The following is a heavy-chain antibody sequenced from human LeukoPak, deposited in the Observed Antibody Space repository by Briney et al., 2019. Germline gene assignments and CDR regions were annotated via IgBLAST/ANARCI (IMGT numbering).Heavy chain of an antibody. Sequence: ASVKVSCKASGYTFTSYGISWVRQAPGQGLEWMGWISAYNGNTNYAQKLQGRVTMTTDTSTSTAYMELRSLRSDDTAVYYCARDAQVLGDYYDSSGYSGWGQGTLVTVSS. CDR1: GYTFTSYG. J-gene: IGHJ4*02. V-gene: IGHV1-18*01. CDR3: ARDAQVLGDYYDSSGYSG. D-gene: IGHD3-22*01. CDR2: ISAYNGNT.